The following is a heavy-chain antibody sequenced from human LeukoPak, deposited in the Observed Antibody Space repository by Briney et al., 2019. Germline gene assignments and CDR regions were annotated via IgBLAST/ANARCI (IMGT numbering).Heavy chain of an antibody. V-gene: IGHV2-5*02. CDR1: GFSLSTSGVG. J-gene: IGHJ5*02. D-gene: IGHD2-2*01. CDR3: AHTSPLDCSSTSCSDWFDP. Sequence: ESGPTLVKPTQTLTLTCTFSGFSLSTSGVGVGWIRQPPGKALEWLALIYWDDDKRYSPSLKSRLTITKDTSKNQVVLTMTNMDPVDTATYYCAHTSPLDCSSTSCSDWFDPWGQGTLVTVSS. CDR2: IYWDDDK.